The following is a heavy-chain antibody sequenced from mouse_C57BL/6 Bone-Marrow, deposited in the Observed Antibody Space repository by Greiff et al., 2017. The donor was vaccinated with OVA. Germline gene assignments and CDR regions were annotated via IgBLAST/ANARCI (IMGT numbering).Heavy chain of an antibody. D-gene: IGHD3-2*02. J-gene: IGHJ3*01. CDR3: ARKEFQGLAD. CDR2: ISSGSSTI. CDR1: GFTFSYYG. V-gene: IGHV5-17*01. Sequence: EVNVVESGGGLVKPGGSLNLSCASSGFTFSYYGMHWVRQAPEKGLEWVAYISSGSSTIYYADTVKGRFTISRDNAKNTLFLQMTSLRSEDTAMYYCARKEFQGLADWGQGTLVTVAA.